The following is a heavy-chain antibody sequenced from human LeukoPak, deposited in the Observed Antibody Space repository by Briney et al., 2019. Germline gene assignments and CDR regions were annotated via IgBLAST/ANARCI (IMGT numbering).Heavy chain of an antibody. D-gene: IGHD3-3*01. Sequence: PGGSLRLSCAASGFTFSSYWMSWVRQAPGKGLEWIGEINHSGSTNYNPSLKSRVTISVDTSKNQFSLKLSSVTAADTAVYYCAAKKQPDGRITIFGVGVFDYWGQGTLVTVSS. J-gene: IGHJ4*02. V-gene: IGHV4-34*08. CDR2: INHSGST. CDR3: AAKKQPDGRITIFGVGVFDY. CDR1: GFTFSSYW.